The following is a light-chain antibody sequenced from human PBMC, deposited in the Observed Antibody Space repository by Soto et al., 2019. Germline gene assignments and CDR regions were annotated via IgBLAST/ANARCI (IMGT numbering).Light chain of an antibody. V-gene: IGKV3-20*01. Sequence: EIVLTQSPGTLSLSPGERATLSCRASQGVISSYLGWYQQRPGQAPRLLIYGTSSRASGISDRFTGSGSETDFTLTISSLQPEDVATYYCQKYNSAPRTFGQGTKVEIK. J-gene: IGKJ1*01. CDR2: GTS. CDR1: QGVISSY. CDR3: QKYNSAPRT.